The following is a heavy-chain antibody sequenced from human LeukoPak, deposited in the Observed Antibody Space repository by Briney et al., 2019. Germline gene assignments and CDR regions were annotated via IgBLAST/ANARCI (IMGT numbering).Heavy chain of an antibody. D-gene: IGHD6-6*01. J-gene: IGHJ4*02. V-gene: IGHV3-7*01. CDR3: ARIGYGSSSFDY. CDR1: GFTFTSYW. Sequence: PGGSLRLSCAASGFTFTSYWMSWVRQAPGKGLEWVANIKTDGSVKYYQDSVKGRFTISRDNAKNSLYLQVNSLRADDTAVCHCARIGYGSSSFDYRGQRNLVIVSS. CDR2: IKTDGSVK.